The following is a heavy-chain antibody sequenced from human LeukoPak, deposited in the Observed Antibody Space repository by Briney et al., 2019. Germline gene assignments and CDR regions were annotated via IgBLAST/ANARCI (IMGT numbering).Heavy chain of an antibody. Sequence: GGSLRLSCTASGFTFGDYAMSWVRQAPGKGLEWVGFIRSKAYGGTTEYAASVKGRFTISRDDSKSIAYLQMNSLKTEDTAVYYCTRVFLDLVAIITYYMDVWGKGTTVTVSS. CDR1: GFTFGDYA. CDR2: IRSKAYGGTT. CDR3: TRVFLDLVAIITYYMDV. J-gene: IGHJ6*03. D-gene: IGHD3-3*01. V-gene: IGHV3-49*04.